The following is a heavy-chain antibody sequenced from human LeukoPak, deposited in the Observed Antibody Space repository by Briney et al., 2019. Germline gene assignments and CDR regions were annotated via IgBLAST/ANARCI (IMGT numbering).Heavy chain of an antibody. V-gene: IGHV4-30-4*01. J-gene: IGHJ4*02. D-gene: IGHD5-12*01. Sequence: PSQTLSPTCTVSGGSISSGDYYWSWIRQPPGKGLEWIGYIYYSGSTYYNPSLKSRVTISVDTSKNQFSLKLSSVTAADTAVYYCARTLPVGYSGYVGAIDYWGQGTLVTVSS. CDR1: GGSISSGDYY. CDR2: IYYSGST. CDR3: ARTLPVGYSGYVGAIDY.